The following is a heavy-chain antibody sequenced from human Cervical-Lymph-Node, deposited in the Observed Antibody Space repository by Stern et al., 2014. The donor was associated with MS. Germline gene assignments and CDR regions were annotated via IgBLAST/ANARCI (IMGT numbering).Heavy chain of an antibody. D-gene: IGHD6-13*01. CDR3: AKFPHSSSGYDPYFDY. Sequence: VQLVESGGGVVQPGRSLRLSCAASGFTFSTYGMHWVRQAPGKGLAWVALISYDGSNKDYADSVKGRFTIARDNSKNTLYLQMNSLRADDTAMYYCAKFPHSSSGYDPYFDYWGQGTLVTVSS. CDR2: ISYDGSNK. J-gene: IGHJ4*02. V-gene: IGHV3-30*18. CDR1: GFTFSTYG.